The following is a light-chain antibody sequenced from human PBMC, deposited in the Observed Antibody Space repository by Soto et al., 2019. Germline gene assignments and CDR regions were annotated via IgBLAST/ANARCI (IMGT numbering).Light chain of an antibody. V-gene: IGLV2-23*02. CDR2: EVS. Sequence: QAVLTQPAPVSGSPGQSITISCTGTSSDVGSYNPVSWYQQHPGKAPKLMVYEVSKRPSGVSNRFSGSKSGNTASLTISGLQAEDVADYYCCSCAGSTILSVFGTG. CDR1: SSDVGSYNP. CDR3: CSCAGSTILSV. J-gene: IGLJ1*01.